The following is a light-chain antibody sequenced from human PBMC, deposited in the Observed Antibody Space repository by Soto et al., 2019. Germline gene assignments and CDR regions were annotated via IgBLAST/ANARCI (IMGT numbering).Light chain of an antibody. CDR2: KAS. CDR1: QSISSW. CDR3: QQYSSYPYT. Sequence: DIQMTQSPSTLSASVGDRVTITCRASQSISSWLAWYQQKPGKAPKLLIYKASSLESGVPLRFSGSGSGTEFTLTISSLQPDDFATYYCQQYSSYPYTFGQGTKLEIK. J-gene: IGKJ2*01. V-gene: IGKV1-5*03.